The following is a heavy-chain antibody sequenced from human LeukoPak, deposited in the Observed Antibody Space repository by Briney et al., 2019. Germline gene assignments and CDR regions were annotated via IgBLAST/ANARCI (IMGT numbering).Heavy chain of an antibody. V-gene: IGHV1-2*02. CDR1: GYTFTGYY. D-gene: IGHD6-13*01. Sequence: ASVKVSCKASGYTFTGYYMHWVRQAPGQGLEWMGWINPKSGGTNYAQKFQGRVTMTRDTSISTAYMELSRLRSDDTAVYYCARGAAAGTGWFDPWGQGTLVTVSS. CDR2: INPKSGGT. J-gene: IGHJ5*02. CDR3: ARGAAAGTGWFDP.